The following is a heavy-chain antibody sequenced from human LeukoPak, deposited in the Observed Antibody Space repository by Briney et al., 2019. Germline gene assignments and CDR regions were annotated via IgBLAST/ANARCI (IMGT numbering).Heavy chain of an antibody. Sequence: SETLSLTCTVSGGSISSSSYFWGWVRQPPGKGLEWLGSIDYSGLTYSNPPLTSRVTMSVDTSNNQFSLKLSSVTAADTAVYYCAREGGIRFDSTGYPLGYWGQGTLVTVST. D-gene: IGHD3-22*01. J-gene: IGHJ4*02. CDR3: AREGGIRFDSTGYPLGY. V-gene: IGHV4-39*07. CDR2: IDYSGLT. CDR1: GGSISSSSYF.